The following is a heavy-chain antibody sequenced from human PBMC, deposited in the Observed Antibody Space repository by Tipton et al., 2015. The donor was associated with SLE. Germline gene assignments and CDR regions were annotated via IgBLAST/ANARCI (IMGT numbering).Heavy chain of an antibody. CDR2: IIPVFGTT. D-gene: IGHD2-15*01. CDR3: ARDVYCSGGCCFDWYFDL. Sequence: QVQLVQSGAEVKKPGSAVKVSCKASGGTFINHAISWVQQTPGQGLEWMGGIIPVFGTTNYAEKFQGRITITADESTSTAYMELSSLRSEDTAVYYCARDVYCSGGCCFDWYFDLWGRGTLVTVSS. J-gene: IGHJ2*01. CDR1: GGTFINHA. V-gene: IGHV1-69*01.